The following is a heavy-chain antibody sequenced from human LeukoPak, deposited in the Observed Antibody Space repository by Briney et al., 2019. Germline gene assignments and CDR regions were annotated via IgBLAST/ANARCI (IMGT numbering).Heavy chain of an antibody. CDR3: ARGQRTLITYYYDSSGYYGY. D-gene: IGHD3-22*01. J-gene: IGHJ4*02. CDR1: GGSFSGYY. V-gene: IGHV4-34*01. CDR2: INHSGST. Sequence: PSETLSLTCAVYGGSFSGYYWSWIRQPPGKGLEWIGEINHSGSTNYNPSLKSRVTISVDTSKNQFSLKLSSVTAADTAVYYCARGQRTLITYYYDSSGYYGYWGQGTLVTVSS.